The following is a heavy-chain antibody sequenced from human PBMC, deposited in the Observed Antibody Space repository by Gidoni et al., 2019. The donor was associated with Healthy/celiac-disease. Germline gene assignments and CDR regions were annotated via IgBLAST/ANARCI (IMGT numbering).Heavy chain of an antibody. Sequence: EVQLVESGGGVVQPGGSLRLSCAASGFPFDDYAMHWVRQAPGKGLEWVSLISGDGGSTYYADSVKGRFTISRDNSKNSLYLQMNSLRTEDTALYYCAKDIGVGRDGSEDLWGRGTLVTVSS. CDR2: ISGDGGST. V-gene: IGHV3-43*02. CDR1: GFPFDDYA. J-gene: IGHJ2*01. CDR3: AKDIGVGRDGSEDL. D-gene: IGHD5-12*01.